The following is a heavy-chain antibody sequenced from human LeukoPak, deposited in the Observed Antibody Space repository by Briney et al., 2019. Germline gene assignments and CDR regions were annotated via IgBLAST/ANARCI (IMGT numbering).Heavy chain of an antibody. J-gene: IGHJ6*02. V-gene: IGHV1-18*01. D-gene: IGHD2-21*02. Sequence: VASVKVSCKASGGTFSSYAISWVRQAPGQGLEWMGWISAYNGNTNYAQKLQGRVTMTTDTSTSTAYMELRSLRSDDTAVYYCARDAIVVVTATYYYYGMDVWGQGTTVTVSS. CDR2: ISAYNGNT. CDR3: ARDAIVVVTATYYYYGMDV. CDR1: GGTFSSYA.